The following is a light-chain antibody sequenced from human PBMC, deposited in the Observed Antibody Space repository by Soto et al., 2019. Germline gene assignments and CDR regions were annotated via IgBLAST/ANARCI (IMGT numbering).Light chain of an antibody. V-gene: IGLV2-14*01. Sequence: QSALTQPASVSGSPGQSITISCTGSSSDVGGSKYVSWYQQHPGKAPRLMIYEVSYRPSGVSNRFSGSKSGNTASLTVSGLRSEDEADYYCAAWDDSLSGVVFGGGTKLTVL. CDR2: EVS. J-gene: IGLJ2*01. CDR1: SSDVGGSKY. CDR3: AAWDDSLSGVV.